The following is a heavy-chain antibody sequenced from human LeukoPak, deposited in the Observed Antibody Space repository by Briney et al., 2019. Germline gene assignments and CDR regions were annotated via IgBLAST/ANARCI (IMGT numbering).Heavy chain of an antibody. CDR1: GYTFTGYY. CDR2: INPNSGGT. CDR3: ARDSSSSLLEGPGWFDP. Sequence: ASVTVSCKASGYTFTGYYMHWVRQAPGQGLEWMGWINPNSGGTNYAQKFQGWVTMTRDTSISTAYMELSRLRSDDTAVYYCARDSSSSLLEGPGWFDPWGQGTLVTVSS. J-gene: IGHJ5*02. V-gene: IGHV1-2*04. D-gene: IGHD6-6*01.